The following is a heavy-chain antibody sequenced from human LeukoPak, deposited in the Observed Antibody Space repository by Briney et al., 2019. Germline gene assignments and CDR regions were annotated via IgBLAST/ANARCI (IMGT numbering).Heavy chain of an antibody. D-gene: IGHD1-1*01. CDR2: IIPIFDTP. Sequence: SMKLSCKAYGCTFNNYAISWVRQAPGQGLEWMGGIIPIFDTPNYAQKFQGRVTITTNESTSTAYMELSSLRSEDTAVYYCARDIPGYDAFDIWGQGTVVTVSP. J-gene: IGHJ3*02. CDR3: ARDIPGYDAFDI. CDR1: GCTFNNYA. V-gene: IGHV1-69*05.